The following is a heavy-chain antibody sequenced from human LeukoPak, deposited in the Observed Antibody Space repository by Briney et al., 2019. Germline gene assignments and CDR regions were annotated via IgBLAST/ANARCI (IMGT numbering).Heavy chain of an antibody. V-gene: IGHV4-34*01. CDR2: INHSGTS. CDR1: GGSFSDYY. D-gene: IGHD3-22*01. Sequence: PSETLSLTCAVYGGSFSDYYWSWVRQSPGKGLEWIGEINHSGTSNYNPSLKSRLTISVDTPKNQFSLSLSSLTAADTADYCAGNGPLRSDTSRYYFDSWGQGTLVTVSS. J-gene: IGHJ4*02. CDR3: AGNGPLRSDTSRYYFDS.